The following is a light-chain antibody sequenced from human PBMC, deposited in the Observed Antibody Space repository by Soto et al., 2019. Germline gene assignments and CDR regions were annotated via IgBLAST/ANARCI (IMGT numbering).Light chain of an antibody. CDR2: AAS. J-gene: IGKJ1*01. CDR1: QGISTW. CDR3: QQYSSYSRT. Sequence: DIQMTQSPSSVSASVGDRVTITFQSSQGISTWLGWYQQKPGKAPKLLIYAASTLQSGVPSRFSGSGSGTDFTLTISCLQSEDFATYYCQQYSSYSRTFGQGTKVDIK. V-gene: IGKV1D-16*01.